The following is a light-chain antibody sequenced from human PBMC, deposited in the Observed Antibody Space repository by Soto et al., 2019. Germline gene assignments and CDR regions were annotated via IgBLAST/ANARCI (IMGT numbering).Light chain of an antibody. CDR2: AAS. J-gene: IGKJ4*01. Sequence: DIQMTQSPSSLSASVGDKVTITCRASQGISSYLAWYQQKPGKVPKLLIYAASTLQSGVPSRFSGSGSGTDFTLTISSLQPVDVATYYCQKYNSAPRTFGGGTKVEIK. CDR1: QGISSY. V-gene: IGKV1-27*01. CDR3: QKYNSAPRT.